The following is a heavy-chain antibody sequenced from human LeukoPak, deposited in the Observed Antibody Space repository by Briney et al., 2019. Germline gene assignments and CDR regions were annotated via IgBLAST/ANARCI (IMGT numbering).Heavy chain of an antibody. CDR3: ARGGAMVRGVSPLDY. J-gene: IGHJ4*02. Sequence: GGSLRLSCAASGFTLSNYIINWVRQAPGKGLEWVSSISSSGSYINYADSVKGRFTISRDNAKNSLYLQMNSLRAEDTAIYYCARGGAMVRGVSPLDYWGQGSLVTVSS. V-gene: IGHV3-21*01. CDR1: GFTLSNYI. CDR2: ISSSGSYI. D-gene: IGHD3-10*01.